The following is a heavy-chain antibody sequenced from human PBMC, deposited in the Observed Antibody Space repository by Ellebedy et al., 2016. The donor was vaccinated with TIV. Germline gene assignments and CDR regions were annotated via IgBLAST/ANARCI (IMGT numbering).Heavy chain of an antibody. CDR1: GGSFSGYY. CDR2: INHSGST. D-gene: IGHD6-19*01. V-gene: IGHV4-34*01. Sequence: SETLSLTXAVYGGSFSGYYWSWIRQPPGKGLEWIGEINHSGSTNYNPSLKSRVTISRNTSKNQFSLKLSSVTAADTAVYYCARGGDDSNGDYYYMDVWGKGTTVTVSS. J-gene: IGHJ6*03. CDR3: ARGGDDSNGDYYYMDV.